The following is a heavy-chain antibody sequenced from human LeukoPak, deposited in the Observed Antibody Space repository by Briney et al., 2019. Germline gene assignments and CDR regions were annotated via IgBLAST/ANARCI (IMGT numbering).Heavy chain of an antibody. Sequence: SETLSLTCTVSGGSVSSGSYYWNWIRQPPGKGLEWIGYIYYSGSTNYNPSLKSRVTISVDTSKNQFSLKVSSVTAADTAVYYCARGDYYGSGVDYWGQGTLVTVSS. CDR3: ARGDYYGSGVDY. D-gene: IGHD3-10*01. V-gene: IGHV4-61*01. J-gene: IGHJ4*02. CDR1: GGSVSSGSYY. CDR2: IYYSGST.